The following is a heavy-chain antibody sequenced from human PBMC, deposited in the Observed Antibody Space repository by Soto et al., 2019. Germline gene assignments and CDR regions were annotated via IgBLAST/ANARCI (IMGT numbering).Heavy chain of an antibody. CDR3: ARGRKTTVTTQYYYGMDV. CDR2: INHSGST. CDR1: GGSFSGYY. D-gene: IGHD4-17*01. V-gene: IGHV4-34*01. Sequence: QVQLQQWGAGLLKPSETLSLTCAVYGGSFSGYYWSWIRQPPGKGLEWIGEINHSGSTNYNPSLKSRVTISVDTSKNQFSLTLSSVTAADTAVYYCARGRKTTVTTQYYYGMDVWGQVTTVTVSS. J-gene: IGHJ6*02.